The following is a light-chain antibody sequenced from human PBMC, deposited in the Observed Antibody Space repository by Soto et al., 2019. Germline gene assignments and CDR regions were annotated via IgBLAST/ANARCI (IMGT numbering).Light chain of an antibody. Sequence: QSALTQPASVSGSPGQSITISCTGTSSDVGGYNYVSWYQQHPGKAPKLMIYDVSDRPSGVSNRFSGSKSGNTASLTISCLQAEDEADYYCSSYTSSSSYVFGTGTKLTVL. CDR3: SSYTSSSSYV. J-gene: IGLJ1*01. CDR1: SSDVGGYNY. CDR2: DVS. V-gene: IGLV2-14*01.